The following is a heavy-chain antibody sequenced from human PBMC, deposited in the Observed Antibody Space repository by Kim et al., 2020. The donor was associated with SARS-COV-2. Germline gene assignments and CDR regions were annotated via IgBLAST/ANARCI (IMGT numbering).Heavy chain of an antibody. J-gene: IGHJ3*02. CDR3: AAYSSGWLTGAFDI. D-gene: IGHD6-19*01. Sequence: IPSLESRVTLSVDTSKNQFSLKLGSVAAADTAMYFCAAYSSGWLTGAFDIWGQGTMVTVSS. V-gene: IGHV4-4*07.